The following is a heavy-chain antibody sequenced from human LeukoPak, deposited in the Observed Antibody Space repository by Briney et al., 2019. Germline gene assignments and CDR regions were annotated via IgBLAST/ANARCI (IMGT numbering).Heavy chain of an antibody. Sequence: QTGGSLRLSCAASGFTFDDYAIHWVRQAPGKGLEWVSGISWNSGSIGYADSVKGRFTISRDNAKNSLYLQMNSLRAEDMALYYCAKAMGPLHSNPLDYWGQGTLVTVSS. CDR3: AKAMGPLHSNPLDY. D-gene: IGHD4-11*01. V-gene: IGHV3-9*03. CDR1: GFTFDDYA. J-gene: IGHJ4*02. CDR2: ISWNSGSI.